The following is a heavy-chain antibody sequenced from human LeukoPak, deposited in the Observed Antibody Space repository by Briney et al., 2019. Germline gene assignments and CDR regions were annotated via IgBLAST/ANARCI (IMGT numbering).Heavy chain of an antibody. V-gene: IGHV3-21*05. CDR1: GFTFSSYS. CDR3: ARDLFPYDSSGYYYAGAFDI. Sequence: PGGSLRLSCAASGFTFSSYSMNWVRQAPGKGLEWVSYISSSSSYIYYADSVKGRFTISRDNAKNSLYLQMNSLRAEDTAVYHCARDLFPYDSSGYYYAGAFDIWGQGTMVTVSS. J-gene: IGHJ3*02. CDR2: ISSSSSYI. D-gene: IGHD3-22*01.